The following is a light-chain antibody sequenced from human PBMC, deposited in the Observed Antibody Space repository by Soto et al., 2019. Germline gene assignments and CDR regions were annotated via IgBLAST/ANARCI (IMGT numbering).Light chain of an antibody. CDR1: QSVSSN. V-gene: IGKV3-15*01. Sequence: EIVMTQSPATLSVSPGGRATLSCRASQSVSSNLAWYQQKPGQAPRLLIYAASTRATGIPARFSGSGSGTELTLTISSLQSEDFAVYYCQHYNNWPPKYTFGQGTKLEIK. J-gene: IGKJ2*01. CDR2: AAS. CDR3: QHYNNWPPKYT.